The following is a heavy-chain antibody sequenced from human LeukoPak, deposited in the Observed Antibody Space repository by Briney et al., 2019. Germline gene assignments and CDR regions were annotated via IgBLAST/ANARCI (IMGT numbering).Heavy chain of an antibody. CDR2: IWSGGTDK. Sequence: GGSLRHSCAASGFTFRNYGMHWVRQAPGKGLEWVAVIWSGGTDKYYADSVKGRFTVSRDNSKNTLYLPMNSLTAEDTAVYYCGTRLTSWELGYWGQGTLVTVSS. J-gene: IGHJ4*02. CDR1: GFTFRNYG. V-gene: IGHV3-33*08. CDR3: GTRLTSWELGY. D-gene: IGHD1-26*01.